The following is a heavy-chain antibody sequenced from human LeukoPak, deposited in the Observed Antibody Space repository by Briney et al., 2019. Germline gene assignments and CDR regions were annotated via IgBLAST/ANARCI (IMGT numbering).Heavy chain of an antibody. Sequence: PGGSLRLSCAASGFTVSGSSLHWVRQASGKGLEWVGRVRSKADNYATAYSASVQGRFTVSRDDSKNTAYLQMNSLKPEDTAIYYCATLDWGSSPNWGQGSRVTVSS. CDR2: VRSKADNYAT. J-gene: IGHJ4*02. V-gene: IGHV3-73*01. CDR3: ATLDWGSSPN. CDR1: GFTVSGSS. D-gene: IGHD3-9*01.